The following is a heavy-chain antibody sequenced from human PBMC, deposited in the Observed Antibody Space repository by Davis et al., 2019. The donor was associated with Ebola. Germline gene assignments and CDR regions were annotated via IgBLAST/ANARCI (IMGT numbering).Heavy chain of an antibody. D-gene: IGHD5-24*01. CDR2: LSASGGGR. J-gene: IGHJ4*02. CDR3: AKGRGEGNGYNYPFAD. CDR1: GFTFSTYA. V-gene: IGHV3-23*01. Sequence: PGGPLRPSCAALGFTFSTYAMTWVRLAPGKGLEWVSTLSASGGGRYDADSVKGRFTISRDNSKNTLYLQMNSLRAEDTAVYYCAKGRGEGNGYNYPFADWGRGTLVTVSS.